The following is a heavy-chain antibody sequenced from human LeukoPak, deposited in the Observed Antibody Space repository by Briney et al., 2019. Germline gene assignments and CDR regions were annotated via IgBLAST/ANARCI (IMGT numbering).Heavy chain of an antibody. CDR2: ISSSGSTI. J-gene: IGHJ3*02. D-gene: IGHD4/OR15-4a*01. CDR1: GFTFSDYY. Sequence: GSLRLSCAASGFTFSDYYMSWIRPAPGKGLEWVSYISSSGSTIYYADSVKGRFTISRDNAKNSLYLQMNSLRAEDTAMYYCAKVSLNMVNDAFDIWGQGTMVSVSS. V-gene: IGHV3-11*04. CDR3: AKVSLNMVNDAFDI.